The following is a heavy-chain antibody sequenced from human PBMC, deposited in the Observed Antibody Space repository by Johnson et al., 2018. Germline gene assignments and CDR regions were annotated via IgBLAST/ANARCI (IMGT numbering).Heavy chain of an antibody. CDR2: TRDKSNSYTT. CDR1: GFTFSDHY. Sequence: EVQLLESGGGLVKPGGSLRLSCAASGFTFSDHYMDWVRQAPGKGLEWVGRTRDKSNSYTTEYAASVKGRFTISRDDSKNSLYLQMNSLKTADTAVYYCVGASGITYPYFQHWGQGTLVTVSS. D-gene: IGHD4/OR15-4a*01. V-gene: IGHV3-72*01. CDR3: VGASGITYPYFQH. J-gene: IGHJ1*01.